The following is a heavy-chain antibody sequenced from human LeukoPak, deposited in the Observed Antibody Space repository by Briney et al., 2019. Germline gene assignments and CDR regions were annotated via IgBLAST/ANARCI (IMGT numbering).Heavy chain of an antibody. Sequence: ASVKVSCKASAYTLSGYYMHWVRQAPGQGLEWMGWINPNSGGTNYAQKFQGRVTMTRDTSISTAYMELSRLRSDDTAVYYCARDPRGYYYDSSGYPLDYWGQGTLVTVSS. CDR1: AYTLSGYY. CDR2: INPNSGGT. J-gene: IGHJ4*02. V-gene: IGHV1-2*02. CDR3: ARDPRGYYYDSSGYPLDY. D-gene: IGHD3-22*01.